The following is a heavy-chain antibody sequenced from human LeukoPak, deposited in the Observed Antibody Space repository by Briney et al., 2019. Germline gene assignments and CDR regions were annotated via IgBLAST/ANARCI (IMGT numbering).Heavy chain of an antibody. CDR3: ARERSRPPKAFDY. CDR1: GFTFSSYA. V-gene: IGHV3-30-3*01. Sequence: QPGRSLRLSCAASGFTFSSYAMHWVRQAPGKGLEWVAVISYDGSNKYYADSVKGRFTISRDNSKNTLYLQMNSLRAEDTAVYYCARERSRPPKAFDYWGQGTLVTVSP. D-gene: IGHD1-1*01. J-gene: IGHJ4*02. CDR2: ISYDGSNK.